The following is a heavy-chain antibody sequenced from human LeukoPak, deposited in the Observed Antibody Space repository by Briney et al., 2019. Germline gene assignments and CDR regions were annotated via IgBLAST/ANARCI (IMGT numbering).Heavy chain of an antibody. CDR2: IKEDGSEK. V-gene: IGHV3-7*01. Sequence: GGSLRLSCAASGFTFSGYWLTWVRQAPGKGLEWVANIKEDGSEKYYVDSVKGRFTISRDNAKNSLYLQMNSLRAEDTAVYYCAREYDSGYYYYFDYWGQGTLVTVSS. CDR1: GFTFSGYW. D-gene: IGHD3-22*01. J-gene: IGHJ4*02. CDR3: AREYDSGYYYYFDY.